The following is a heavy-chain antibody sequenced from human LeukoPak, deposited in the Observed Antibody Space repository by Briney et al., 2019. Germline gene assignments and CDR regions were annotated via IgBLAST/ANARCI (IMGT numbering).Heavy chain of an antibody. CDR1: GFTFSSYS. D-gene: IGHD6-19*01. J-gene: IGHJ4*02. Sequence: GGSLRLSCAASGFTFSSYSMNWVRQAPGKGLEWVSSISSSSYIYYADSVKGRFTISRDNAKNSLYLQMNSLRAEDTAVYYCARDKVSTGRIAVAGTGEFDYWGQGTLVTASS. CDR3: ARDKVSTGRIAVAGTGEFDY. CDR2: ISSSSYI. V-gene: IGHV3-21*01.